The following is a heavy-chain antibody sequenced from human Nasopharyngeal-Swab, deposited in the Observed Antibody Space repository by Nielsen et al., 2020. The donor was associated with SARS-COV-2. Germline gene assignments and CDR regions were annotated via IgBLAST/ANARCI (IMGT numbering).Heavy chain of an antibody. V-gene: IGHV3-21*06. Sequence: GESLKISCAASGFAFSPYSVIWVRQAPAKGLEWVSWISCSVSYIYYADSVKGRFTISRDNAKNALYLQMSSLRAEDTAVYYCARLPSAWGRRDFDYWGQGTLVTVSS. CDR1: GFAFSPYS. CDR2: ISCSVSYI. J-gene: IGHJ4*02. D-gene: IGHD6-19*01. CDR3: ARLPSAWGRRDFDY.